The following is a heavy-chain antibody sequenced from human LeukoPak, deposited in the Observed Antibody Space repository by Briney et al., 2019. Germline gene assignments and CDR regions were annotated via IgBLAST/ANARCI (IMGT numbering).Heavy chain of an antibody. CDR1: GGSFGNYG. Sequence: GASVKVSCKASGGSFGNYGITWVRQAPGEGLEWVGGVIPIFGTSNYAPKFQARVTITADRSTSTAYMEMRRLTSEDTAVYYCARVKGETAPTISNYYYYMDVWDKGTTVTVSS. V-gene: IGHV1-69*06. J-gene: IGHJ6*03. CDR2: VIPIFGTS. D-gene: IGHD5-12*01. CDR3: ARVKGETAPTISNYYYYMDV.